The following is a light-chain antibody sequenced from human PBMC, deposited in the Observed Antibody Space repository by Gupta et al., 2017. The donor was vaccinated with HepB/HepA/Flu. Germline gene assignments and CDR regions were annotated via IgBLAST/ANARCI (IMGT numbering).Light chain of an antibody. V-gene: IGKV3-20*01. J-gene: IGKJ2*01. Sequence: VLTQSPGTLSLSPGERATLSCRASQIGTSTYLAWYQQKPGQAPRLLIYGASSRATGIPDRVTGSGSGTDFTLIISRVEPEDFAMYVRQQWCNSPRFTCGQGTKLEIK. CDR2: GAS. CDR1: QIGTSTY. CDR3: QQWCNSPRFT.